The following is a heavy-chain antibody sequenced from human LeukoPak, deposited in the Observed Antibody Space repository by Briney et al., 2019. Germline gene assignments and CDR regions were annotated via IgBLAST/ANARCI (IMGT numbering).Heavy chain of an antibody. CDR2: MNPNSGNT. V-gene: IGHV1-8*02. Sequence: ASVKVSCKASGYTFTSYDINWVRQAPGQGLEWMGWMNPNSGNTGYAQKLQGRVTMTTDTSTSTAYMELRSLRSDDTAVYYCARVLAVVGIWGQGTMVTVSS. J-gene: IGHJ3*02. D-gene: IGHD6-19*01. CDR1: GYTFTSYD. CDR3: ARVLAVVGI.